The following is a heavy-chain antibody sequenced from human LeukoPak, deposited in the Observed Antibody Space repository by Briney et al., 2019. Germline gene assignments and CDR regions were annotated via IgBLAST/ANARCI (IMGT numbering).Heavy chain of an antibody. CDR2: IYYSGST. V-gene: IGHV4-39*07. D-gene: IGHD3-3*01. CDR1: GGSISSSSYY. Sequence: SETLSLTCTVSGGSISSSSYYWGWIRQPPGKGLEWIGSIYYSGSTYYNPSLKSRVTISVDTSKNQFSLKLSSVTAADTAVYYCARGSHDFWSGYHPFDYWGQGTLVTVSS. J-gene: IGHJ4*02. CDR3: ARGSHDFWSGYHPFDY.